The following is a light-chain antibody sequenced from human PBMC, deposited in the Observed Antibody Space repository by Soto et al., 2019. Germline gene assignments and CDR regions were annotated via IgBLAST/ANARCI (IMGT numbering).Light chain of an antibody. CDR2: TAS. Sequence: DIQMTQSPSSLSASVGDRVTITCRASQSISSYLTWYQQKPGKAPKLLIYTASSLQSGVPSRFSGSGSGTEFTLTISSLQPEDFATYYCQQCYSSPRTFGQGTKVDIK. J-gene: IGKJ1*01. CDR3: QQCYSSPRT. CDR1: QSISSY. V-gene: IGKV1-39*01.